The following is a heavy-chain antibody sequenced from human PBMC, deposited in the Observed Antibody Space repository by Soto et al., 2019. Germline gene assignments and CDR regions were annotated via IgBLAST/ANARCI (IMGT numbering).Heavy chain of an antibody. J-gene: IGHJ6*02. CDR2: IYHSGST. Sequence: LSLTCAVSGGSISSGGYSWSWIRQPPGKGLEWIGYIYHSGSTYYNPSLKSRVTISVDTSKNQFSLKLSSVTAADTAVYYCARDVLYGMDVWGQGTTVTVSS. V-gene: IGHV4-30-2*05. CDR1: GGSISSGGYS. CDR3: ARDVLYGMDV.